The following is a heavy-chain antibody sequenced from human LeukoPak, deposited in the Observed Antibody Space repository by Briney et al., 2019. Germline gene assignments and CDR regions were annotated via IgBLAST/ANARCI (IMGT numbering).Heavy chain of an antibody. D-gene: IGHD6-13*01. Sequence: SVKVSCKASGGTFSSYAISWVRQAPGQGLEWMGGIIPIFGTANYAQKFQGRVTITTDESTSTAYMELSSLRSEGTAVYYCAREHSSSWDQFDYWGQGTLVTVSS. CDR1: GGTFSSYA. CDR2: IIPIFGTA. CDR3: AREHSSSWDQFDY. J-gene: IGHJ4*02. V-gene: IGHV1-69*05.